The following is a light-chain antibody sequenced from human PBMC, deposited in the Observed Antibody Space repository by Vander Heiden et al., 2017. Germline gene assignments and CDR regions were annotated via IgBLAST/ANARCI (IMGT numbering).Light chain of an antibody. Sequence: QSALTQPASVSGSPGQSITISCSATSGDIGTYKLVSWYQHLPDNAPRLIIYDTSKRPSGVSDRFSGSKAGNAASLTISGLQAEDEGIYFCSSNTAATTIVFGGGTKVTVL. V-gene: IGLV2-14*02. J-gene: IGLJ2*01. CDR1: SGDIGTYKL. CDR2: DTS. CDR3: SSNTAATTIV.